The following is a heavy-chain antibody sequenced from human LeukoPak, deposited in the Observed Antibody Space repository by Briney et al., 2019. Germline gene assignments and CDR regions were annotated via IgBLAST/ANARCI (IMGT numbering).Heavy chain of an antibody. J-gene: IGHJ4*02. D-gene: IGHD6-19*01. V-gene: IGHV3-74*01. CDR2: IDSDGSST. CDR1: GFTFSGYW. CDR3: ARALRLAVNLDY. Sequence: GGSLRLSCAASGFTFSGYWMHWVRQAPGKGLVWVSYIDSDGSSTNYADSVKGRFTISRDNAKNTLYLQMNSLRAEDTAVYYCARALRLAVNLDYWGQGTLVTVSS.